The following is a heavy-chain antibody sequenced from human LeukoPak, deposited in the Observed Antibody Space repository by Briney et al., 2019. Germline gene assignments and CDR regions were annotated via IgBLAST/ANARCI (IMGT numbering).Heavy chain of an antibody. CDR3: ARDAYDRSGYYFDY. Sequence: GGSLRLSCAASGFTFNNYNMHWVRQAPGKGLEWVSSISSSTIYIYEADSVKGRFTISRDNANNSLYLQMNSLRAEDTAVYYCARDAYDRSGYYFDYWGQGTLVTVSS. CDR1: GFTFNNYN. D-gene: IGHD3-22*01. V-gene: IGHV3-21*01. CDR2: ISSSTIYI. J-gene: IGHJ4*02.